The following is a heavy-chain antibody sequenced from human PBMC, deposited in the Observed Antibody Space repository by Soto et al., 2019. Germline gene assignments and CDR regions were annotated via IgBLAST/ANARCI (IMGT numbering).Heavy chain of an antibody. CDR1: GFTFETCA. D-gene: IGHD6-19*01. J-gene: IGHJ4*02. V-gene: IGHV3-23*05. CDR3: AKSRVAGPAVNFDY. CDR2: IDQPGHLT. Sequence: EVELLESGGGLVQPGGSVRLSCAASGFTFETCAMSWVRQAPGKGLEWVSTIDQPGHLTWFADSVRGRFTISRDNSKNTVFVQMNILRAEDTAIYYCAKSRVAGPAVNFDYWGPGVLVTVSS.